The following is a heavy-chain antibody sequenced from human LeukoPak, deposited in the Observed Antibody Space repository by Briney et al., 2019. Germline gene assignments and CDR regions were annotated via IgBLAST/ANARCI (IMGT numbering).Heavy chain of an antibody. Sequence: PSEALSLTCTVSGGSISSYYWSWIRQPPGKGREWFGYIYYSASTNYTPSLKSRVTISVDTSKNQFSLKLSSVTAADTAVYYCARGADYGDKFDYWGQGTLVTVSS. CDR2: IYYSAST. D-gene: IGHD4-17*01. CDR3: ARGADYGDKFDY. J-gene: IGHJ4*02. V-gene: IGHV4-59*01. CDR1: GGSISSYY.